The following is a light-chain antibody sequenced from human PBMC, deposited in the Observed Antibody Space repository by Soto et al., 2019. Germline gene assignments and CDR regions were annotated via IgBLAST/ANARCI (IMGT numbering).Light chain of an antibody. V-gene: IGKV3-11*01. CDR2: DAS. Sequence: IMLTQSPATLSLSPGERATLSCRASQSVSSYLAWYQQKPGQAPRLLIYDASNRATGIPARFSGSGSGTDFTLTISSLEPDDFTVYYCQQHSDWPLTFGGGTKV. CDR1: QSVSSY. J-gene: IGKJ4*01. CDR3: QQHSDWPLT.